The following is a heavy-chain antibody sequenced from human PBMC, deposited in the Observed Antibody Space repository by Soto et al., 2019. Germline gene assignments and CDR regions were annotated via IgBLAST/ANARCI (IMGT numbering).Heavy chain of an antibody. Sequence: EVQLVESGGGLVQPGGSLRLSFAASGFTFSSYWIHWVRQAPGKGLVWVSRINSDGSSTSYADSVKGRFTISRDNAKNTLYLQMNSLRAEDTAVYYCARDGSSWEADAFDIWGQGTMVTVSS. V-gene: IGHV3-74*01. CDR2: INSDGSST. CDR3: ARDGSSWEADAFDI. D-gene: IGHD1-26*01. CDR1: GFTFSSYW. J-gene: IGHJ3*02.